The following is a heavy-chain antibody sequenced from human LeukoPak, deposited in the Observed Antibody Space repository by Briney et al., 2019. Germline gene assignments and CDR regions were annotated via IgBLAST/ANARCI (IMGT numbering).Heavy chain of an antibody. CDR1: GFTFDDYA. CDR3: AKSITMIVVAGTDY. Sequence: PGGSLRLSCAASGFTFDDYAMHWVRQAPGKGLEWVSGISWNSGSIGYADSVKGRFTISRDNAKNSLYLQMNSLRAEDTALYYCAKSITMIVVAGTDYWGQGTLVTVSS. V-gene: IGHV3-9*01. CDR2: ISWNSGSI. D-gene: IGHD3-22*01. J-gene: IGHJ4*02.